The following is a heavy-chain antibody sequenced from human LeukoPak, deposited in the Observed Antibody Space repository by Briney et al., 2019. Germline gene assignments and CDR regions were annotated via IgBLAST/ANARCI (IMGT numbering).Heavy chain of an antibody. CDR3: ARDHIPLMYCSGGSCYSSSLGY. V-gene: IGHV3-48*04. CDR2: ISSSSSTI. J-gene: IGHJ4*02. CDR1: GFTFSSYS. Sequence: PGGSLRLSCAASGFTFSSYSMNWVRQAPGKGLEWVSYISSSSSTIYYADSVKGRFTISRDNAKNSLYLQMNSLRAEDTAVYYCARDHIPLMYCSGGSCYSSSLGYWGQGTLVTVSS. D-gene: IGHD2-15*01.